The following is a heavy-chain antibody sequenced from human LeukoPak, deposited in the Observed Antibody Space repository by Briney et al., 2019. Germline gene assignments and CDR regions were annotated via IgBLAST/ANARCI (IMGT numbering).Heavy chain of an antibody. J-gene: IGHJ6*03. Sequence: ASVKVSCKASGYTFTSYGTSWVRQAPGQGLEWMGWINPNSGGTNYAQKFQGRVTMTRDTSISTACMELSRLRSDDTAVYYCAKRGVAAAGTGGYYYYYYMDVWGKGTTVTISS. CDR3: AKRGVAAAGTGGYYYYYYMDV. V-gene: IGHV1-2*02. D-gene: IGHD6-13*01. CDR2: INPNSGGT. CDR1: GYTFTSYG.